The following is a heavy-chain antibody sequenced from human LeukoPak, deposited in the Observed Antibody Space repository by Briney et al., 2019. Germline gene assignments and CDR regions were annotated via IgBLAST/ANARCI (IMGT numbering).Heavy chain of an antibody. J-gene: IGHJ4*02. V-gene: IGHV3-30*02. D-gene: IGHD6-19*01. CDR3: ARTSGSSGWYRDSYDY. CDR2: IRSDGSKT. CDR1: GFTFSSFA. Sequence: GGSLRLSCAASGFTFSSFAMHWVRQAPGKGLEWVAFIRSDGSKTYYADSVKGQFTISRDNSKNTLYLQMNSLRPEDTAVYYCARTSGSSGWYRDSYDYWGQGTLVTVSS.